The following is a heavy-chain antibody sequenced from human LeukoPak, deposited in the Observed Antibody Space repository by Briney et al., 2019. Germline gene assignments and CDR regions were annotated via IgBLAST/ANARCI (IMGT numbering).Heavy chain of an antibody. J-gene: IGHJ4*02. CDR1: GFTFSESW. V-gene: IGHV3-33*06. Sequence: GGSLRLSCVVSGFTFSESWMSWVRQAPGKGLEWVAVISDDGSNKYYADSVKGRFTISRDNSKHTLYLQMNSLRAEDTAVYYCAKDLPHYGDYYWGQGTLVTVSS. CDR3: AKDLPHYGDYY. CDR2: ISDDGSNK. D-gene: IGHD4-17*01.